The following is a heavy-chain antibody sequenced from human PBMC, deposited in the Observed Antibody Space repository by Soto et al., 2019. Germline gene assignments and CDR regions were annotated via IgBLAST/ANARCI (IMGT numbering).Heavy chain of an antibody. CDR3: GRLEGLATISYYFDF. CDR2: VYYSGST. D-gene: IGHD6-19*01. J-gene: IGHJ4*02. V-gene: IGHV4-39*01. CDR1: GGSVSSSSYY. Sequence: SETLSLTCTVSGGSVSSSSYYWGWVRQPPGKGLEWIGSVYYSGSTYYNPSLESRVTISVDKSKNQFSLKLTSLSAADTVVYYCGRLEGLATISYYFDFWGQGALVTVS.